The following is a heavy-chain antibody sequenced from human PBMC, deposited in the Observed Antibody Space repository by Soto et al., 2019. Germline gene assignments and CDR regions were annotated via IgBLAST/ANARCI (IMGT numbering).Heavy chain of an antibody. CDR2: IFSNDEK. J-gene: IGHJ4*02. V-gene: IGHV2-26*01. CDR1: GFSLSTSGVG. Sequence: QITWKESGPTLVKPTQTLTLTCTFSGFSLSTSGVGVGWIRQPPGKALEWLAHIFSNDEKSYSTSLKSRLTISKDTSKSQVVLTMTNMDPVDTATYYCARMDSYGYRDYWGQGTLVTVSS. CDR3: ARMDSYGYRDY. D-gene: IGHD5-18*01.